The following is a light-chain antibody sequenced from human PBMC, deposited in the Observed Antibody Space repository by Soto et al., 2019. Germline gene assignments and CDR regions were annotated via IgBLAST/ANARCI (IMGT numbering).Light chain of an antibody. V-gene: IGKV3-20*01. CDR3: QQYGSSPIT. Sequence: EIVLTQSPGTLSLSPGERATLSCRASQSLSGNYLAWYQQKPGQAPRFLIYDASNRATGIPDRFSGGGSGTDFALTISRPEPEDSAVYYCQQYGSSPITFGQGTRLEIK. CDR1: QSLSGNY. CDR2: DAS. J-gene: IGKJ5*01.